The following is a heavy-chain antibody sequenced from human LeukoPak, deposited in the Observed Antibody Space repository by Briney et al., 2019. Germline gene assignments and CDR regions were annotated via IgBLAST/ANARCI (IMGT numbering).Heavy chain of an antibody. J-gene: IGHJ4*02. V-gene: IGHV3-23*01. CDR1: GFTFSSYG. D-gene: IGHD3-22*01. CDR3: AKVAPSSGYSFDY. CDR2: ISGSGGRT. Sequence: GGSLRLSCAASGFTFSSYGMSWVRQAPGKGLEWISAISGSGGRTYYADSVKGRFTISRDNSKNTLYLQMNSLRAEDTAVYYCAKVAPSSGYSFDYWGQGTLVTVSS.